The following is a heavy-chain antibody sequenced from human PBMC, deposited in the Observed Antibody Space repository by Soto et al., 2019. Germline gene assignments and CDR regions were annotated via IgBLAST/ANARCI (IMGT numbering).Heavy chain of an antibody. CDR3: AKGDNLGPKTGYAFDP. Sequence: SQTISLPCAISGDSVSSNTASWNWIRQSPSRGLEWLGRTYFRSKWYNDYAVSVKSRIIINPDTSNNQFSLQLNSVTPEDTAGYFCAKGDNLGPKTGYAFDPWGQGFRVTVFS. CDR1: GDSVSSNTAS. CDR2: TYFRSKWYN. D-gene: IGHD5-12*01. J-gene: IGHJ5*02. V-gene: IGHV6-1*01.